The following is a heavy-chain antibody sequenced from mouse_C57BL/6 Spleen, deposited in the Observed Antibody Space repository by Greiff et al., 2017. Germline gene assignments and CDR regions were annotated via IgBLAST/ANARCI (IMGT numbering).Heavy chain of an antibody. J-gene: IGHJ2*01. CDR3: ARAITTVVAKNYFDY. CDR1: GYAFSSSW. D-gene: IGHD1-1*01. Sequence: VQLQQSGPELVKPGASVKISCKASGYAFSSSWMNWVKQRPGKGLEWIGRIYPGDGDTNYNGKFKGKATLTADKSSSTAYMQLSSLTSEDSAVYFCARAITTVVAKNYFDYWGQGTTLTVSS. V-gene: IGHV1-82*01. CDR2: IYPGDGDT.